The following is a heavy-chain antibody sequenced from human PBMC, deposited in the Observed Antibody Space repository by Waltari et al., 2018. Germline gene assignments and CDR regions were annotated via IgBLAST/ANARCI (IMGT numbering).Heavy chain of an antibody. J-gene: IGHJ6*02. CDR1: GFIVSSNY. D-gene: IGHD2-15*01. CDR2: VYSGGTT. CDR3: ARSPCSGSSCSLTIWLDV. V-gene: IGHV3-53*01. Sequence: EVQLVESGGGLIQPGGSVRLSCAASGFIVSSNYMTWVRQAPGKGLEWVSVVYSGGTTYYADSVKGRFTISRDNSKNTLYLQMDSLRAEDTAVYYCARSPCSGSSCSLTIWLDVWGQGTTVTVSS.